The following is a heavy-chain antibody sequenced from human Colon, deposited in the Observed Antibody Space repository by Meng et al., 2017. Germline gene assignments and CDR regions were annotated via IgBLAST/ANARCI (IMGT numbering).Heavy chain of an antibody. CDR3: ATDSYTSMPS. CDR1: GVTFSSYW. V-gene: IGHV3-74*02. J-gene: IGHJ5*02. Sequence: VQVLESGGGLVQPGGSLRLSCAVSGVTFSSYWMHWVRQAPGKGLVWVSRVSNDESITSYADSVQGRFTISRDNAKNTLYLQMNSLRLEDTAVYYCATDSYTSMPSWGQGTLVTVSS. D-gene: IGHD5-18*01. CDR2: VSNDESIT.